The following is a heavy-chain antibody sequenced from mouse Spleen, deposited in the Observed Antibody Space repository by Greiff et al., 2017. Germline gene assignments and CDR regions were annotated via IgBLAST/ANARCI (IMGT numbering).Heavy chain of an antibody. V-gene: IGHV3-6*01. CDR2: ISYDGSN. Sequence: ESGPGLVKPSQSLSLTCSVTGYSITSGYYWNWIRQFPGNKLEWMGYISYDGSNNYNPSLKNRISITRDTSKNQFFLKLNSVTTEDTATYYCARGVSWFAYWGQGTLVTVSA. CDR1: GYSITSGYY. J-gene: IGHJ3*01. CDR3: ARGVSWFAY.